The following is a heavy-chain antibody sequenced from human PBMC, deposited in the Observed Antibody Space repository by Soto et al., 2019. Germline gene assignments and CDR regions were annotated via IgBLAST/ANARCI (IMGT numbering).Heavy chain of an antibody. CDR1: GYSFTSYN. CDR2: VNPSNGDA. Sequence: QVQLEQSGTEVKEPGASVKVSCKASGYSFTSYNINWVRQTTGQGLEWMGWVNPSNGDAGLAQRFQGRATMSSATSITTASVEVSSLAPEDAAIYFCARAPRPAAIAVLDHWGQGTLVSVSS. V-gene: IGHV1-8*01. J-gene: IGHJ4*02. CDR3: ARAPRPAAIAVLDH. D-gene: IGHD2-2*01.